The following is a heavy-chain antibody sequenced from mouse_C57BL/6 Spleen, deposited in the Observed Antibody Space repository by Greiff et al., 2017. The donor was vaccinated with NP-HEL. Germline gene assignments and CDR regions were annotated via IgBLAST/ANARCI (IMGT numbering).Heavy chain of an antibody. V-gene: IGHV1-52*01. CDR3: ARRCWDV. CDR1: GYTFTSYW. Sequence: QVQLQQPGAELVRPGSSVKLSCKASGYTFTSYWLHWVKQRPIQGLEWIGNIDPSDSETHYNQKFKDKATLTVDKSSSTAYMQLSSLSSEDSAVYYCARRCWDVWGQGTLVTVSA. D-gene: IGHD4-1*01. CDR2: IDPSDSET. J-gene: IGHJ3*02.